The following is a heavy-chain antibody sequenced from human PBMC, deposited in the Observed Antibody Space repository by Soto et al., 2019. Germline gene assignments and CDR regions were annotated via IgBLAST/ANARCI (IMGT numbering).Heavy chain of an antibody. D-gene: IGHD5-12*01. V-gene: IGHV3-23*01. Sequence: TGGSLRLSCAASGFTISNNAMSWVRQAPKKGLEWVSVISGNDGGTYYADSVKGRFTISRDNSKNTLYLQMNSLRAEDTAVYYCAKDRDYSGYGSGLYFDYWGQGTLVTVSS. J-gene: IGHJ4*02. CDR1: GFTISNNA. CDR2: ISGNDGGT. CDR3: AKDRDYSGYGSGLYFDY.